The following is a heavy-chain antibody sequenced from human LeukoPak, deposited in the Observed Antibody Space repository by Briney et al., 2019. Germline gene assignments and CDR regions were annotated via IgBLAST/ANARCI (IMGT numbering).Heavy chain of an antibody. V-gene: IGHV4-39*07. CDR2: IYYSGST. D-gene: IGHD3-3*01. J-gene: IGHJ3*02. CDR1: GGSIRSSSYY. Sequence: SETLSLTCTVSGGSIRSSSYYWGWIRQPPGKGLEWIGSIYYSGSTYYNPSLKSRATISEDTSKNQFSLKLSSVTAADTAVYYCARAFRGIFGVFEAFDIWGQGTMVTVSS. CDR3: ARAFRGIFGVFEAFDI.